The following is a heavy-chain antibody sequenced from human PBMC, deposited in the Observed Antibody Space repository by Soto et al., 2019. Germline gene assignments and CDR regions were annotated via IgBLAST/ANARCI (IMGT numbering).Heavy chain of an antibody. CDR2: ISTSGSTI. J-gene: IGHJ4*02. CDR3: ARVSGPPDY. D-gene: IGHD2-8*02. V-gene: IGHV3-11*01. CDR1: GFTFSDYY. Sequence: QVQLVESGGGLVKPGGSLRLSCSASGFTFSDYYMSWVRQAPGKGLEWVAYISTSGSTINYADSVKGRFTISRDNAKNLLYLNMNVLGAAVTDVYYCARVSGPPDYWGQGTLVTVSS.